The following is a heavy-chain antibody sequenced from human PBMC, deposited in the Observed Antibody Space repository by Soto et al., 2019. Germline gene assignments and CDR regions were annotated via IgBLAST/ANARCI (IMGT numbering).Heavy chain of an antibody. CDR1: GFTFSSYG. J-gene: IGHJ4*02. Sequence: GGSLRLSCAASGFTFSSYGMHWVRQAPGKGLEWVAVIWYDGSNKYYADSVKGRFTISRDNSKNTLYLQMNSLRAEDTAVYYCASVHDYGDYYFDYWGQGTLVTVSS. CDR2: IWYDGSNK. D-gene: IGHD4-17*01. CDR3: ASVHDYGDYYFDY. V-gene: IGHV3-33*01.